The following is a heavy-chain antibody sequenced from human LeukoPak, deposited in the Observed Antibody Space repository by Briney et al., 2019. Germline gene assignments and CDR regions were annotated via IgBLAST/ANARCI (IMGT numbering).Heavy chain of an antibody. CDR3: ARGPVLRFLEWFDQPNDYYYYYGMDV. Sequence: VSVKVSCKASGYTFTSYDINWVRQATGQGLEWMGWMNPNSGNTGYAQKFQGRVTMTRNTSISTAYMELSSLRSEDTAVYYCARGPVLRFLEWFDQPNDYYYYYGMDVWGQGTTVTVSS. V-gene: IGHV1-8*01. J-gene: IGHJ6*02. CDR1: GYTFTSYD. CDR2: MNPNSGNT. D-gene: IGHD3-3*01.